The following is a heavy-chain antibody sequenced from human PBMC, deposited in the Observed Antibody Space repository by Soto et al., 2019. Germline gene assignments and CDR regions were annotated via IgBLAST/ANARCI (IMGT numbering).Heavy chain of an antibody. D-gene: IGHD3-22*01. CDR3: ARNYYDSSGYYFSGGAFDI. J-gene: IGHJ3*02. CDR2: IYYSGST. CDR1: GGSISSGDYY. Sequence: SETLSLTCTVSGGSISSGDYYWSWIRQPPGKGLEWIGYIYYSGSTYYNPSLKSRVTISVDTSKNQFSLKLSSVTAADTAVYYCARNYYDSSGYYFSGGAFDIWDQGTMVPSPQ. V-gene: IGHV4-30-4*01.